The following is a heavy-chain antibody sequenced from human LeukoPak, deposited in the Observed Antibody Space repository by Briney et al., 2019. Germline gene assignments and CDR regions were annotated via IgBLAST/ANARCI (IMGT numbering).Heavy chain of an antibody. J-gene: IGHJ4*02. Sequence: SETLSLTCTVSGGSISSSSYYWGWLRQPPGKGLEWIVSIYYSGSTYYNPSLKSRVTISVDTSKNQFSLKLSSVTAADTAVYYCARTSYVWFGELPIDYWGQGTLVTVSS. D-gene: IGHD3-10*01. V-gene: IGHV4-39*01. CDR3: ARTSYVWFGELPIDY. CDR2: IYYSGST. CDR1: GGSISSSSYY.